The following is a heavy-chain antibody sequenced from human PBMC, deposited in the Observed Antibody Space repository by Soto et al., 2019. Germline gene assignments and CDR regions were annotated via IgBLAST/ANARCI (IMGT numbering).Heavy chain of an antibody. Sequence: PGGSLRLSCAASGFTFSSYAMNWVRQAPGKGLEWVSVISGSGDTTYYADSVKGRFTISRDNAKNTLYLQMNSLRDEDTAVYYCARESRFLEWLSLNWFDPWGQGTLVTVSS. CDR1: GFTFSSYA. J-gene: IGHJ5*02. D-gene: IGHD3-3*01. CDR3: ARESRFLEWLSLNWFDP. CDR2: ISGSGDTT. V-gene: IGHV3-23*01.